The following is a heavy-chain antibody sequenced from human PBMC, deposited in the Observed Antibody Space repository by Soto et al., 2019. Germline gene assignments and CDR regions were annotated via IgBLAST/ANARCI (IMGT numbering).Heavy chain of an antibody. CDR1: GGSIPDSTYY. Sequence: QLLLQESGPGLVKPSETLSLTCTVSGGSIPDSTYYWAWIRQSPGKGLEWIGTIFYSGGPFYTPSLKSRVPMSGETSNNQSSLKLSSVTAADTAVYYCARQSSGYYYGWFDPWGQGTLVTVSS. CDR2: IFYSGGP. J-gene: IGHJ5*02. V-gene: IGHV4-39*01. D-gene: IGHD3-22*01. CDR3: ARQSSGYYYGWFDP.